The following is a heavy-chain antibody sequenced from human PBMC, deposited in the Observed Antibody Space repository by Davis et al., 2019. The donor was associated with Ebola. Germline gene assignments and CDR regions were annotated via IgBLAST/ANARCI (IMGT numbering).Heavy chain of an antibody. Sequence: GESLKISCTASGFTFSTCAMSWVRQAPGKGLEWVSAISAGGGNTYYADSVKGRFTISRDNAKNTLYLQMNSLNAEDTAVYYCARDFDRVREWGQGTLVTVSS. D-gene: IGHD3-22*01. CDR3: ARDFDRVRE. CDR2: ISAGGGNT. V-gene: IGHV3-23*01. J-gene: IGHJ4*02. CDR1: GFTFSTCA.